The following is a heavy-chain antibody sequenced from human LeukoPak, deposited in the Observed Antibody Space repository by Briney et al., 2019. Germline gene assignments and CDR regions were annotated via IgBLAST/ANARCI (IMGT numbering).Heavy chain of an antibody. CDR1: GFPFSTYG. D-gene: IGHD6-19*01. CDR2: NSGGSS. Sequence: SWAASGFPFSTYGVYGVRQAPGKGVEGVSSNSGGSSYYADSVKGRFTISRDNSKNTLYLQMNSLRAEDTAVYYCAKDLGSSGWYIDYWGQGTLVTVSS. V-gene: IGHV3-23*01. CDR3: AKDLGSSGWYIDY. J-gene: IGHJ4*02.